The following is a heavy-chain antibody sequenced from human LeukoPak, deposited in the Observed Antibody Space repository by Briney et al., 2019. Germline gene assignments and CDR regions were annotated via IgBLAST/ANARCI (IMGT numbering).Heavy chain of an antibody. CDR3: ARPLIPGIAVAGTRGGFDY. Sequence: SETLSLTCTVSGGSISSSSYYWGWIRQPPGKGLEWIGSIYYSGSTYYNPSLKSRVTISVDTSKNQFSLKLSSVTAADTAVYYCARPLIPGIAVAGTRGGFDYWGQGTLVTVSS. V-gene: IGHV4-39*07. J-gene: IGHJ4*02. D-gene: IGHD6-19*01. CDR1: GGSISSSSYY. CDR2: IYYSGST.